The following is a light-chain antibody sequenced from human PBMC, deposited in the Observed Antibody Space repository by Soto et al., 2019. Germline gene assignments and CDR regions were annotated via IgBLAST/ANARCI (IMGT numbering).Light chain of an antibody. CDR2: DVS. CDR3: SSFTNITTRV. V-gene: IGLV2-14*03. Sequence: QSALTQPASVSGSPGQSITISCTGTSSDIGTYDSVSWFQHHPGTAPKLLIYDVSHRPSGVSNRFSASKSGNTASLTISGLQAEDEADYYCSSFTNITTRVFGGGTKLTVL. CDR1: SSDIGTYDS. J-gene: IGLJ2*01.